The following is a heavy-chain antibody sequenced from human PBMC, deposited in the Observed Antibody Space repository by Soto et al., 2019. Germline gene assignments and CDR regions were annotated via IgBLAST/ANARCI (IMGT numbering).Heavy chain of an antibody. V-gene: IGHV3-30-3*01. CDR3: ERATYYDFWSGPFDY. Sequence: GSLRLPCTASGFTFSSYAMHWVRQAAGKGLEWVAVISYDGSNKYYADSVKGRFTISRDNSKNTLYLQMNSLRAEDTAVYYCERATYYDFWSGPFDYWGQGTLVTVYS. CDR1: GFTFSSYA. D-gene: IGHD3-3*01. J-gene: IGHJ4*02. CDR2: ISYDGSNK.